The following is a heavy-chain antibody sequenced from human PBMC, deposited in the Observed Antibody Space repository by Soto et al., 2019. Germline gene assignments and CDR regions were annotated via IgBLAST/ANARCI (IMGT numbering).Heavy chain of an antibody. CDR1: GGTFSSYA. V-gene: IGHV1-69*06. CDR3: AGAGYSCSSRVRDAFDI. Sequence: QVQLVQSGAEVKKPGSSVKVSCMASGGTFSSYAISWVRQAPGQGLEWMGGIIPIFGTANYAQKFQGRVTITADKSTSTDYMYLSSLRSEDTAVYYCAGAGYSCSSRVRDAFDIWGQGTIVTVAS. D-gene: IGHD6-6*01. CDR2: IIPIFGTA. J-gene: IGHJ3*02.